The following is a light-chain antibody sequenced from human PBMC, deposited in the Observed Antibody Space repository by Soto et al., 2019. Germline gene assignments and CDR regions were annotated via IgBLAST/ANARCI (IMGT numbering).Light chain of an antibody. V-gene: IGKV1-5*03. CDR3: QQYDSYAWT. CDR1: QGISTW. Sequence: DIQMTQSPSSVSASVGDRVTITCRASQGISTWLAWYQQKPGKAPKLLIYKASSLESGVPSRFSGSGSGTEFTLTITSLQPDDVATYYCQQYDSYAWTLGQGTKVDIK. CDR2: KAS. J-gene: IGKJ1*01.